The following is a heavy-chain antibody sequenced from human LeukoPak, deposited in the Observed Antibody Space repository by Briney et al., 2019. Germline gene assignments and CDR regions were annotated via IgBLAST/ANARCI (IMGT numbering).Heavy chain of an antibody. CDR1: GFTLDDYA. CDR3: AKGSYGSGSYYGFDY. CDR2: ISWNSGSI. D-gene: IGHD3-10*01. J-gene: IGHJ4*02. Sequence: PGGSLRLSCAASGFTLDDYAMHWVRQAPGKGLEWVSGISWNSGSIGYADSVKGRFTISRDNAKNSLYLQMNSLRAEDTALYYCAKGSYGSGSYYGFDYWGQGTLVTVSS. V-gene: IGHV3-9*01.